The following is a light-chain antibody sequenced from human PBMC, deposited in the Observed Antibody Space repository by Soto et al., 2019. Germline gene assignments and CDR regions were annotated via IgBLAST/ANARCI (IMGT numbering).Light chain of an antibody. J-gene: IGLJ3*02. CDR1: TTNIGTNY. Sequence: QSVLAQPPSASGTPGHRVTISCSGRTTNIGTNYVYWYQLLPGTAPKLLIYSTHRRPSGVPDRFSGSKSGTSASLAISGIRSEDEANYYCAAWDDSLSGPVFGGGTKLTVL. CDR2: STH. CDR3: AAWDDSLSGPV. V-gene: IGLV1-47*02.